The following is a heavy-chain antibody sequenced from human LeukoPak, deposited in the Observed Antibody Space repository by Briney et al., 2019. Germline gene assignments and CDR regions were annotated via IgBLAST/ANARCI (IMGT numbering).Heavy chain of an antibody. CDR1: GDSVSSNSAA. J-gene: IGHJ2*01. CDR3: ARAGPPLYCYFAL. Sequence: SQTLSLTCAISGDSVSSNSAAWNWIRHSPSRGLEWLGRTYYRSKWYNDYAVSVKSRITINPDTSKNQFSLQLTSVTPEDTAVYYCARAGPPLYCYFALWGRGTLVTVSS. V-gene: IGHV6-1*01. CDR2: TYYRSKWYN.